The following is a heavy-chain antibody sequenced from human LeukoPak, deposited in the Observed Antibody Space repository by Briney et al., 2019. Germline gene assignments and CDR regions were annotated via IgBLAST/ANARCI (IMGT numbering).Heavy chain of an antibody. J-gene: IGHJ6*03. CDR2: IYYSGST. CDR1: GGSISSSSYY. CDR3: ARDGAFYDILTGSFYYNMDV. V-gene: IGHV4-39*07. D-gene: IGHD3-9*01. Sequence: PSETLSLTCTVSGGSISSSSYYWGWIRQPPGKGLEWIGSIYYSGSTYYNPSLKSRVTISVDTSKNQFSLKLSSVTAADTAVYYCARDGAFYDILTGSFYYNMDVWGKGTTVTVSS.